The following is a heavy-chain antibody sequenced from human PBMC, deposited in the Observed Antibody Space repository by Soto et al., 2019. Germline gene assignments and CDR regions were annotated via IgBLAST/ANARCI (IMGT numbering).Heavy chain of an antibody. Sequence: ASVKVSCKASGYTFTSYDINWVRQATGQGLEWMGWMNPNSGNTGYAQKFQGRVTMTRNTSISTAYMELSSLRSEDTAVYYCARGGYCSGGSCYGYYYYGMDVWGQGTTVTV. V-gene: IGHV1-8*01. J-gene: IGHJ6*02. CDR1: GYTFTSYD. CDR3: ARGGYCSGGSCYGYYYYGMDV. D-gene: IGHD2-15*01. CDR2: MNPNSGNT.